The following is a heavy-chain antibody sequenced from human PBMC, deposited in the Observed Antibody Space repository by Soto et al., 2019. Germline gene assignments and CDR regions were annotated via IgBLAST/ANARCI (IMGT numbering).Heavy chain of an antibody. Sequence: PVGSLRLSCAASGFTFSSYAMSWVRQAPGKGLEWVSAISGSGGSTYYADSVKGRFTISRDNSKNTLYLQMNSLRAEDTAVYYCATGGFYGLYFQHWGQGTLVTVSS. D-gene: IGHD3-16*01. J-gene: IGHJ1*01. CDR1: GFTFSSYA. CDR2: ISGSGGST. CDR3: ATGGFYGLYFQH. V-gene: IGHV3-23*01.